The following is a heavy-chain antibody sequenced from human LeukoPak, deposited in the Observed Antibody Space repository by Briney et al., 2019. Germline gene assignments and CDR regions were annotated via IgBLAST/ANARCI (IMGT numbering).Heavy chain of an antibody. J-gene: IGHJ6*02. CDR1: GYTFTSYD. D-gene: IGHD3-22*01. CDR2: KNPNSGNT. Sequence: ASVKVSCKASGYTFTSYDINWVRQTTGQGLEWMGWKNPNSGNTGYAQKFQGRVSMTRNTSTSTAYMELSSLRSEDTAVYYCARQISGYTTYYYYYGMDVWGQGTTVTVSS. V-gene: IGHV1-8*01. CDR3: ARQISGYTTYYYYYGMDV.